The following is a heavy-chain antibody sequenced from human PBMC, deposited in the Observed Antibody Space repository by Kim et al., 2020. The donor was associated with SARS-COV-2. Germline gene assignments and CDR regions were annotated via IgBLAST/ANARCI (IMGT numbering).Heavy chain of an antibody. CDR2: ISWNSGSI. CDR1: GFTFDDYA. CDR3: AKDTSYDILTGHLDAFDI. J-gene: IGHJ3*02. V-gene: IGHV3-9*01. Sequence: GGSLRLSCAASGFTFDDYAMHWVWQAPGKGLEWVSGISWNSGSIGYADSVKGRFTISRDNAKNSLYLQMNSLRAEDTALYYCAKDTSYDILTGHLDAFDIWGQGTMVTVSS. D-gene: IGHD3-9*01.